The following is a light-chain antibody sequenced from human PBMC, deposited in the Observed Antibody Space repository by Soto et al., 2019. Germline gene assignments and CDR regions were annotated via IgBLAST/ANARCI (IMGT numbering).Light chain of an antibody. J-gene: IGLJ1*01. Sequence: QSALTQPPSASGSLGQSVTIPCTGTSSDVGRYNYVSWYQQHPGKVPKLLIYEVSNRPSGVPDRFSGSKSGNTASLTVSGLQAEDEADYYCNSYTNINTRACVFGTGTKLTVL. CDR2: EVS. CDR1: SSDVGRYNY. CDR3: NSYTNINTRACV. V-gene: IGLV2-8*01.